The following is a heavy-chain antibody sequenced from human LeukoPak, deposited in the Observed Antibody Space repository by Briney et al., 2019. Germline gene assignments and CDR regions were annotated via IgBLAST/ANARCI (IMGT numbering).Heavy chain of an antibody. Sequence: SVKVSRKASGGTFSSYAISWVRQAPGQGLEWMGGIIPIFCTANYAQKFQGRVTITADEPTSTGYMELSSLRSEDTAVYYCARVSLPSEYSGSFDYWGQGTLVTVSS. CDR3: ARVSLPSEYSGSFDY. CDR2: IIPIFCTA. J-gene: IGHJ4*02. D-gene: IGHD1-26*01. V-gene: IGHV1-69*13. CDR1: GGTFSSYA.